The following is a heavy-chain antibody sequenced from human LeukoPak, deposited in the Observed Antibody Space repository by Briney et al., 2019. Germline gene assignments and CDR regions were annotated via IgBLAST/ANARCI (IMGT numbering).Heavy chain of an antibody. CDR2: IHTSGST. CDR3: ARGPYSYDSSGAFDI. V-gene: IGHV4-4*07. D-gene: IGHD3-22*01. J-gene: IGHJ3*02. CDR1: GCSISSYY. Sequence: SETLSLTCTVSGCSISSYYWSWIRQPAGKGLEWIGRIHTSGSTNYNPSLKSRVTISVDTSKNQFSLKLCSVTAADTAVYFCARGPYSYDSSGAFDIWGQGTMVTVSS.